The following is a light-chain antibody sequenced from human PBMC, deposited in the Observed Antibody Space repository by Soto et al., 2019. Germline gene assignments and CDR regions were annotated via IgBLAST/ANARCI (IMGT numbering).Light chain of an antibody. J-gene: IGKJ1*01. Sequence: EMGMSQCPATLSEYPGERATLSCRASQSVSRKLAWYQQTRGQAPRLLIYGASTRATGVPARFSGSGSGTEFTLTISNLQSEDFAVYHCQQYDKWPRTPGQGTKVDSK. CDR3: QQYDKWPRT. CDR1: QSVSRK. CDR2: GAS. V-gene: IGKV3-15*01.